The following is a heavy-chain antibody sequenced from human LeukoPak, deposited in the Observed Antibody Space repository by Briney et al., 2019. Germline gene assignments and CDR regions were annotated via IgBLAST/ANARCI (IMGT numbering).Heavy chain of an antibody. CDR3: ARDEYLTAYCSGGSCYSYYFDY. J-gene: IGHJ4*02. D-gene: IGHD2-15*01. V-gene: IGHV1-24*01. CDR2: FDPEDGET. Sequence: ASVKVSCKVSGYTLTELSMHWVRQAPGKGLEWMGGFDPEDGETIYAQKFQGRVTMTEDTSTDTAYMELSSLRSEDTAVYYCARDEYLTAYCSGGSCYSYYFDYWGQGTLVTVSS. CDR1: GYTLTELS.